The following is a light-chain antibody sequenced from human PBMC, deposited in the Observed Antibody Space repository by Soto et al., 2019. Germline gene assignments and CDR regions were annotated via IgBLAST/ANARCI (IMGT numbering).Light chain of an antibody. J-gene: IGKJ1*01. CDR2: GAS. V-gene: IGKV3-20*01. Sequence: IVLTQSPGTLSLSPGERATLSCRASQSVSSNSVAWYQQRPGQAPRLLIYGASSRATGIPDRFSGSGSGTYVTLTISRLEPEDFAVYYCHQYGRSPRTFGQGTKVASK. CDR3: HQYGRSPRT. CDR1: QSVSSNS.